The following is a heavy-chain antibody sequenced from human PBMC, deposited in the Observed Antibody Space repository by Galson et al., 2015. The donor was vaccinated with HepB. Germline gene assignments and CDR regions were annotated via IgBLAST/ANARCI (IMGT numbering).Heavy chain of an antibody. CDR1: GFTFSSYA. Sequence: SLRLSCAASGFTFSSYAMHWVRQAPGKGLEWVAIIWYDESNKYYADSVKGRFTISRDNSKNTLYLQMNSLRAEDTAVFYCSKADVAGGGLHYGLDVWGQGTTVTVSS. CDR2: IWYDESNK. V-gene: IGHV3-33*06. D-gene: IGHD4-23*01. CDR3: SKADVAGGGLHYGLDV. J-gene: IGHJ6*02.